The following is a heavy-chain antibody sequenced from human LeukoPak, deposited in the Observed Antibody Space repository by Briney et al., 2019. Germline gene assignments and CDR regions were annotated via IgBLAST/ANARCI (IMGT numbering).Heavy chain of an antibody. J-gene: IGHJ4*02. CDR3: ARQKQKYSGSYYPPYFDY. CDR1: GGSISSSSYY. V-gene: IGHV4-39*01. CDR2: IYYSGST. Sequence: SETLSLTCTVSGGSISSSSYYWGWIRQPPGKGLEWIGSIYYSGSTYYNPSLKSRVTISVDTSKNQFSLKLCSVTAADTAVYYCARQKQKYSGSYYPPYFDYWGQGTLVTVSS. D-gene: IGHD1-26*01.